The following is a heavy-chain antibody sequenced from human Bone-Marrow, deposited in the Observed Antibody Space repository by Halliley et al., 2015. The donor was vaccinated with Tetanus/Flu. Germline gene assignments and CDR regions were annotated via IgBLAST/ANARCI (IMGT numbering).Heavy chain of an antibody. CDR3: VRGGPSVSSNWFDP. CDR2: ISSSGSTM. D-gene: IGHD3-16*01. Sequence: AASGFTFSNYEMNWVRQAPGKGLEWISYISSSGSTMYYADSVKGRFTTSRDNAKNSLYLQMNSLRAEDTAIYYCVRGGPSVSSNWFDPWGQGTLVTVSS. J-gene: IGHJ5*02. CDR1: GFTFSNYE. V-gene: IGHV3-48*03.